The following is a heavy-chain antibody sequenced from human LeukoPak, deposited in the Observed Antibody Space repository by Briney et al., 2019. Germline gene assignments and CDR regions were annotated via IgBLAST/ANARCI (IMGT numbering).Heavy chain of an antibody. Sequence: GGSLRLSCAASGFTFSGYWMSWVRQAPGKGLEWVANIKQDGSEKYYVDSVKGRFTISRDNAKNSLYLQMNSLRAEDTAVYYCARSLWGSTSRFDYWGQGTLVTVSS. CDR1: GFTFSGYW. CDR2: IKQDGSEK. CDR3: ARSLWGSTSRFDY. J-gene: IGHJ4*02. D-gene: IGHD2-2*01. V-gene: IGHV3-7*01.